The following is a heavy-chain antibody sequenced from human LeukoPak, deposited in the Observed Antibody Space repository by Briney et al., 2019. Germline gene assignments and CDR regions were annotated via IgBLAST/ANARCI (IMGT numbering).Heavy chain of an antibody. CDR1: GGSFSGYY. CDR2: IYHSGST. D-gene: IGHD6-13*01. CDR3: ARHSSSWYEGWFDP. V-gene: IGHV4-34*01. J-gene: IGHJ5*02. Sequence: PSETLSLTCAVYGGSFSGYYWSWVRQPPGKGLEWIGEIYHSGSTNYNPSLKSRVTISVDKSKNQFSLKLSSVTAADTAVYYCARHSSSWYEGWFDPWGQGTLVTVSS.